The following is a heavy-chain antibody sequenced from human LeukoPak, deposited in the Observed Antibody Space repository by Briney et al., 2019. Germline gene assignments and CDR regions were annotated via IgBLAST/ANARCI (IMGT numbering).Heavy chain of an antibody. J-gene: IGHJ4*02. D-gene: IGHD6-13*01. CDR2: IYSSGST. V-gene: IGHV4-59*01. CDR3: ARAHTSSWYMDY. Sequence: KPSETLSLTCSVSGGSISSYYWSWIRQPPGKGLEWIGYIYSSGSTYYNPSLKSRVTISVDTSENQLSLRLNSVIAADTALYYCARAHTSSWYMDYWGQGTLVTVSS. CDR1: GGSISSYY.